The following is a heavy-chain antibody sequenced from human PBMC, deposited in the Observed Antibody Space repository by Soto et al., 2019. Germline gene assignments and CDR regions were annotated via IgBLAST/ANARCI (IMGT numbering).Heavy chain of an antibody. CDR2: ITWNSGKI. CDR3: VKDSYADFHRVLSTAEYFFDY. V-gene: IGHV3-9*01. D-gene: IGHD2-15*01. Sequence: GGSLRLSSTASGFTFDDYAMHWVRQGPGRVLEWVSCITWNSGKIAYADSVKGRFTIARDDDNNSLYLQMNSLRPEDTALYYCVKDSYADFHRVLSTAEYFFDYWGHGTLVTVSS. CDR1: GFTFDDYA. J-gene: IGHJ4*01.